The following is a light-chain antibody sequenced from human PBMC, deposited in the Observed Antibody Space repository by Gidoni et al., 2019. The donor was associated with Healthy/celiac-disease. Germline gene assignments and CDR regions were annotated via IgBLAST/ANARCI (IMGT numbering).Light chain of an antibody. CDR1: QSVSSSY. J-gene: IGKJ1*01. CDR2: GAS. V-gene: IGKV3-20*01. Sequence: IVLTQSPGTLSLSPGERATLPCRASQSVSSSYLAWYQHKPGQAPRLLIYGASSRATGIPDRFSGSGSGTDFTLTISRLEPEDFAVYYCQQYGSSPPWTFGQGTKVEIK. CDR3: QQYGSSPPWT.